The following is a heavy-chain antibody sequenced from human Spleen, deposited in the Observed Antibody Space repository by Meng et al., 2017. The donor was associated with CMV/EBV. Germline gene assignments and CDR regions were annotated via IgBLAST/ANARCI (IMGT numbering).Heavy chain of an antibody. CDR2: ISADNGET. CDR1: GYSFTRYG. D-gene: IGHD1-26*01. V-gene: IGHV1-18*01. Sequence: ASVKVSCKASGYSFTRYGISWVRQAPGQGPEWMGWISADNGETNYAQKFQGRVTMTTDTSTNTAYMELCSLRSDETAVYYCARDRKVGAICIRIQNWFDPWGQGTLVTVSS. CDR3: ARDRKVGAICIRIQNWFDP. J-gene: IGHJ5*02.